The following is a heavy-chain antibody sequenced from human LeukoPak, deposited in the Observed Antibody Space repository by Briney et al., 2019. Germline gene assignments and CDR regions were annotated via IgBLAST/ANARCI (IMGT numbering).Heavy chain of an antibody. J-gene: IGHJ4*02. D-gene: IGHD6-13*01. CDR3: ARVAAAVPDY. Sequence: PGGSLRLSCAASGFSFTTYWMSWVRQAPVKGLEWVANIKQDGSEKYYMDSVKGRFTITRDNAKNSVSLQMNDLRVEDTGVYYCARVAAAVPDYWGQGTLVTVSS. CDR1: GFSFTTYW. V-gene: IGHV3-7*04. CDR2: IKQDGSEK.